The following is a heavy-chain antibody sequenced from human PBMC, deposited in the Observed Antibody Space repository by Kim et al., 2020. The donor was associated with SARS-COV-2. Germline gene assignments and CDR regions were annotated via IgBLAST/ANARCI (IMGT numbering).Heavy chain of an antibody. Sequence: GGSLRLSCAASGFTFDDYAMHWVRQAPGKGLEWVSGISWNSGSIGSADSVEGRFTISRDNAKNSLYLQMNILTAEDTALYYCAKDNRGSPSMYYYDGMAV. CDR3: AKDNRGSPSMYYYDGMAV. J-gene: IGHJ6*01. CDR1: GFTFDDYA. D-gene: IGHD2-2*01. CDR2: ISWNSGSI. V-gene: IGHV3-9*01.